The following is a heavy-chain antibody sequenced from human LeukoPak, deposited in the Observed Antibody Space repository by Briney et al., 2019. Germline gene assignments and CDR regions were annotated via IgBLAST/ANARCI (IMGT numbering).Heavy chain of an antibody. J-gene: IGHJ4*02. D-gene: IGHD3-10*01. Sequence: PSETLSLTCTVSGGSISSSSYYWGWIRQPPGKGLEWIGSIYYSGSTYYNPSLKSRVTISVDTSKNQFSLKLSSVTAADTAVYYCARGSPVSYWGQGTLVTVSS. CDR3: ARGSPVSY. V-gene: IGHV4-39*07. CDR1: GGSISSSSYY. CDR2: IYYSGST.